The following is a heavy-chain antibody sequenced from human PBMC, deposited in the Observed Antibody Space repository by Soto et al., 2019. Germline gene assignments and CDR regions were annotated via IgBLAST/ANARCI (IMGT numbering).Heavy chain of an antibody. CDR2: IWYDGSNK. CDR3: AKTSGSYYKAGMDV. V-gene: IGHV3-33*06. D-gene: IGHD1-26*01. J-gene: IGHJ6*02. CDR1: GFTFSSYA. Sequence: PGGSLRLSCAASGFTFSSYAMHWVRQAPGKGLEWVAVIWYDGSNKYYADSVKGRFTISRDNSKNTLYLQMNSLRAEDTAVYYCAKTSGSYYKAGMDVWGQGTTVTVSS.